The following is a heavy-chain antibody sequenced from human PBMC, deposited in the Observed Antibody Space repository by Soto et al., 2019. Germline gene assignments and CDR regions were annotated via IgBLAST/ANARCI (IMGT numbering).Heavy chain of an antibody. D-gene: IGHD6-19*01. J-gene: IGHJ6*03. CDR2: ISSNGGST. CDR1: GFTFSSYA. Sequence: GGSLRLSCAASGFTFSSYAMHCVRQAPGKGLEYVSAISSNGGSTYYANSVKGRFTISRDNSKNTLYLQMGSLRAEDMAVYYCARLAVINSYSSGWYPYYYYYYMDVWGKGTTVTVSS. CDR3: ARLAVINSYSSGWYPYYYYYYMDV. V-gene: IGHV3-64*01.